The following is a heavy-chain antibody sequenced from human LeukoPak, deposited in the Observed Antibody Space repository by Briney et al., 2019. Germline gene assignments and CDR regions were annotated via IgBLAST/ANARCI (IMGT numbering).Heavy chain of an antibody. V-gene: IGHV1-24*01. Sequence: ASVKVSCKVSGYTLTELSMHWVRQAPGKGLEWMGGFDPEDGETIYAQKFQGRVTMTEDTSTDTAYMELSSLRSEDTAVYYCARDRPTGYDILTGYKDPDAFDIWGQGTMVTVSS. J-gene: IGHJ3*02. CDR1: GYTLTELS. CDR2: FDPEDGET. CDR3: ARDRPTGYDILTGYKDPDAFDI. D-gene: IGHD3-9*01.